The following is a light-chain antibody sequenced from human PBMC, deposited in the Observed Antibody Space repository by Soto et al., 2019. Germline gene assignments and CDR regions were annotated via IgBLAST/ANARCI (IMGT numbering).Light chain of an antibody. CDR3: QRSFSTPLT. J-gene: IGKJ4*01. CDR2: AAS. V-gene: IGKV1-39*01. Sequence: DIQMTQSPSSLSASVGDRVTITCRASQSISSYLHWYQQKPGKAPKLLIYAASSLQSGVPSRFSGRGPGTDFTLTISSLQPEDFATYYRQRSFSTPLTFGGGTKVEIK. CDR1: QSISSY.